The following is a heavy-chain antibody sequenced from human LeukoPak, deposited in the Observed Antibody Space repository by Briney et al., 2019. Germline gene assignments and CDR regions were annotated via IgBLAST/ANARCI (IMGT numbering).Heavy chain of an antibody. CDR3: ARNNVYGSGKSYYYYMDV. D-gene: IGHD3-10*01. Sequence: PGRSLRLSCAASGFTFSSYGMHWVRQAPGKGLEWVAVIWYDGSNKYYADSVKGRFTISRDNSKTTLYLQMNRLRAEDTAVYYCARNNVYGSGKSYYYYMDVWGKGTTVTVSS. CDR1: GFTFSSYG. J-gene: IGHJ6*03. CDR2: IWYDGSNK. V-gene: IGHV3-33*01.